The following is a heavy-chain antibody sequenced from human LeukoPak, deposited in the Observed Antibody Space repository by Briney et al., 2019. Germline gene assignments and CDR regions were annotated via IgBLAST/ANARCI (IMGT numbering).Heavy chain of an antibody. D-gene: IGHD6-13*01. CDR1: GSTFSSYW. CDR2: INSDGSST. CDR3: AHSSWWSSFDY. V-gene: IGHV3-74*01. Sequence: GGSLRLSCAASGSTFSSYWMHWVRQAPGKGLVWVSRINSDGSSTSYADSVKGRFTISRDNAKNTLYLQMNSLRAEDTAVYYCAHSSWWSSFDYWGQGTLVTVSS. J-gene: IGHJ4*02.